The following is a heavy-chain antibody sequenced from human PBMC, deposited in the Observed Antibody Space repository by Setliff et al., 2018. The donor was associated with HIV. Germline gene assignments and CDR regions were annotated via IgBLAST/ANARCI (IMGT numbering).Heavy chain of an antibody. CDR2: LSSSGSYI. V-gene: IGHV3-21*01. D-gene: IGHD2-2*01. J-gene: IGHJ3*02. CDR3: ARSRSTRDAFDT. CDR1: GFTFIDYA. Sequence: PGGSLRLSCATSGFTFIDYALNWVRQAPGGGLEWVSSLSSSGSYIYYAGSLKGRFTISRDNARNSLYLDMNTLRAEDTALYYCARSRSTRDAFDTWGQGTMVTVSS.